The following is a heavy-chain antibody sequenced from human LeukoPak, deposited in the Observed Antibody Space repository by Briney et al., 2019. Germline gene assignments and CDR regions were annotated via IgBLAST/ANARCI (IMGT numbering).Heavy chain of an antibody. D-gene: IGHD5-12*01. CDR2: VNDRGS. CDR3: AKETYSGYGSIDY. V-gene: IGHV3-23*01. CDR1: GFTFSNYA. Sequence: TGGSLRLSCAASGFTFSNYAMSWVRQAPGKGLEWVSTVNDRGSYYTDSVKGRFTISRDNSKNALYLQMNSLRAEDTAVYYCAKETYSGYGSIDYWGQGTLVTVSS. J-gene: IGHJ4*02.